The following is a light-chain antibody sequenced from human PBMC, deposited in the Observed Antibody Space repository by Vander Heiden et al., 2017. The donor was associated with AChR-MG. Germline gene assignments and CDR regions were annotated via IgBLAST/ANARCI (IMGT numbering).Light chain of an antibody. Sequence: EIVMTQSPATLSVPPGERATISCRASQSVSSNLAWYQQKPGQAPRLLIYGASTRATGIPARFSGSGSGTEFTLTISSLQSEDFAVYYCQQYNNWPPYTFGQGTKLEIK. J-gene: IGKJ2*01. CDR3: QQYNNWPPYT. V-gene: IGKV3-15*01. CDR2: GAS. CDR1: QSVSSN.